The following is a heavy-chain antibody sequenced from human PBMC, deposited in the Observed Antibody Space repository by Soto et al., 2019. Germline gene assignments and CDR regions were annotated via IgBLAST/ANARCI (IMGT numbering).Heavy chain of an antibody. CDR3: ARGYDTALAPIF. J-gene: IGHJ4*02. D-gene: IGHD5-18*01. CDR1: GGSFSSYH. V-gene: IGHV4-34*01. Sequence: SETLSLTCAVYGGSFSSYHWSWIRQTPGKALEWIGEINHLTTTNYNPSLKSRVIISLDTPKNQFSLKLSSVTAADTAVYYCARGYDTALAPIFWGQGILVTVSS. CDR2: INHLTTT.